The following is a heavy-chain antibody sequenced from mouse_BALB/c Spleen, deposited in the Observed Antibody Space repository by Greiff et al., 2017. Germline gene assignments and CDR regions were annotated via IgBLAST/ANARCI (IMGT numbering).Heavy chain of an antibody. D-gene: IGHD2-4*01. V-gene: IGHV6-6*02. Sequence: EVKLMESGGGLVQPGGSMKLSCVASGFTFSNYWMNWVRQSPEKGLEWVAEIRLKSNNYATHYAESVKGRFTISRDDSKSSVYLQMNNLRAEDTGIYYCTRPTMRAMDYWGQGTSVTVSS. J-gene: IGHJ4*01. CDR2: IRLKSNNYAT. CDR1: GFTFSNYW. CDR3: TRPTMRAMDY.